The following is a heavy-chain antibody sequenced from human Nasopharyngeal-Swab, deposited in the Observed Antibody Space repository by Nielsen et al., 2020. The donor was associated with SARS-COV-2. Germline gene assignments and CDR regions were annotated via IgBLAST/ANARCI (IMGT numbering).Heavy chain of an antibody. CDR1: GYTFTGYY. D-gene: IGHD5-24*01. Sequence: ASVKVSCKASGYTFTGYYMHWVGQAPGQGLEGMGWINPNNGGTNYAQKFQGRVTMTRDTSISTAYMELSRLRSDDTAVYYCASLDAGLQLPYYFDYWGQGTLVTVSS. CDR2: INPNNGGT. CDR3: ASLDAGLQLPYYFDY. J-gene: IGHJ4*02. V-gene: IGHV1-2*02.